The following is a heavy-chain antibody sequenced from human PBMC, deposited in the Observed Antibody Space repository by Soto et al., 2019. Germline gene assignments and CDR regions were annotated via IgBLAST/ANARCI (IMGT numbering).Heavy chain of an antibody. CDR1: RGTFNTSP. CDR3: ATPHLRGRQYDYRSPPTASLYHSGLGV. D-gene: IGHD3-3*01. J-gene: IGHJ6*02. Sequence: QVQLAQSGAEVKKPGSSVKVSCQTSRGTFNTSPISWVRQAPGQGLEWLGDILPVFGMVNYAQQFKDRLNLTADESTTSVCMEVSRLTPEDTAVYFCATPHLRGRQYDYRSPPTASLYHSGLGVWGQGTTVIVSS. CDR2: ILPVFGMV. V-gene: IGHV1-69*01.